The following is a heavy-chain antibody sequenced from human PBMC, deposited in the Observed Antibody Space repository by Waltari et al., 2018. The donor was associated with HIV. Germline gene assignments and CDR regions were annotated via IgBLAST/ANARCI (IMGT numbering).Heavy chain of an antibody. CDR1: GYTFTGYY. J-gene: IGHJ3*02. CDR2: INPNSGGT. D-gene: IGHD3-10*01. V-gene: IGHV1-2*06. CDR3: ARPLWFGDHYDAFDI. Sequence: QVQLVQSGAEVKKPGASVKVSCKASGYTFTGYYMHWVRQAPGQGLEWMGRINPNSGGTNYAQKFQGRVTMTRDTSISTAYMELSRLRSDDTAVYYCARPLWFGDHYDAFDIWGQGTMVTVSS.